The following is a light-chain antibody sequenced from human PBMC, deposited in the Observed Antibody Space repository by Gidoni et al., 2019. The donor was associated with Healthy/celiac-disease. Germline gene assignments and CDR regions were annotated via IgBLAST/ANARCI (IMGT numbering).Light chain of an antibody. J-gene: IGKJ4*01. Sequence: DIQMTQSPSSLSASVGDRVTITCRASQGISNYLAWYQQKPGKVPKLLIYAAYTLQSGVPSRFSGSGSGTDFTLTISSLQPEDVATYYCQKYNSALSGTFGGGTKVEIK. CDR3: QKYNSALSGT. V-gene: IGKV1-27*01. CDR2: AAY. CDR1: QGISNY.